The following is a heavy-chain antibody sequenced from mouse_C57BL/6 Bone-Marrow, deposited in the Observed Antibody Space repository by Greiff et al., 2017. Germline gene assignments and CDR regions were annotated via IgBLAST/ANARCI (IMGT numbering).Heavy chain of an antibody. J-gene: IGHJ3*01. CDR3: TRWFYYDYDTWFAY. D-gene: IGHD2-4*01. V-gene: IGHV1-15*01. Sequence: VKLMESGAELVGPGASVTLSCKASGYTFTDYEMHWVKQTPVHGLEWIGAIDPETGGTAYNQKFKGKAILTADKSSSTAYMELRSRTSEDSAVYYCTRWFYYDYDTWFAYWGQGTLVTVSA. CDR1: GYTFTDYE. CDR2: IDPETGGT.